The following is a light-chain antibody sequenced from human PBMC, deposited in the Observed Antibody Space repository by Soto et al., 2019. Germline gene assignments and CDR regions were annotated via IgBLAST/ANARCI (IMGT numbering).Light chain of an antibody. CDR1: RNINRK. CDR3: QQYYDYPPLI. Sequence: EIVMTQSPATLSVSPGERATLSFRASRNINRKLAWYQQKPGQAPRLLISGASTRATGIPARFSGSGSGTEFTRTISSLQSEDFAVYYCQQYYDYPPLIFGGGTKVEIK. CDR2: GAS. V-gene: IGKV3-15*01. J-gene: IGKJ4*01.